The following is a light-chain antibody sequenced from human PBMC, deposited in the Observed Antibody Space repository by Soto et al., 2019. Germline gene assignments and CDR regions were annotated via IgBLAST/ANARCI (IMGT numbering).Light chain of an antibody. V-gene: IGLV1-44*01. CDR1: SSNIGSDS. Sequence: QSVLTQPPSASGTPSQRVTISCSGSSSNIGSDSVNWYQQLPGTAPKLLIYSNNQRPSGVPDRFSGSKSGTSASLAISGLQSEDEAAYYCAAWDDSLNAVVFGGGTKLTVL. CDR2: SNN. J-gene: IGLJ2*01. CDR3: AAWDDSLNAVV.